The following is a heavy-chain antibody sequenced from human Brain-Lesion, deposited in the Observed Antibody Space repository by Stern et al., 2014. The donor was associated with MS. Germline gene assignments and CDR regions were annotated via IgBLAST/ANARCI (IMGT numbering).Heavy chain of an antibody. J-gene: IGHJ4*02. CDR3: ARFPASRPHVFDS. CDR1: GGSISSSNW. Sequence: VQLEESGPGLVKPSGTLSLTCAVSGGSISSSNWWSWVRQSPGKGLEWIGESNHSGSTIYNPSLKRRVTVSVDKSKNRFSLNLSSVTAADTAVYFCARFPASRPHVFDSWGQGTLVTVSS. CDR2: SNHSGST. V-gene: IGHV4-4*02. D-gene: IGHD6-13*01.